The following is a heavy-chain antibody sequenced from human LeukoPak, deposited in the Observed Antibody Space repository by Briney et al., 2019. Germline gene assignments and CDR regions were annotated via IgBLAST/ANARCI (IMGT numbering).Heavy chain of an antibody. CDR3: ARAPPGVWVPRGVYNWFDP. J-gene: IGHJ5*02. D-gene: IGHD3-16*01. Sequence: GGSLRLSCAASGFTFSSYGMDWVRQAPGKGLEWVSSISTSSSYIYYADSVKGRFTISRDNAKNSLYLQMNSLRAEDTAVYYCARAPPGVWVPRGVYNWFDPWGQGTLVTVSS. V-gene: IGHV3-21*01. CDR2: ISTSSSYI. CDR1: GFTFSSYG.